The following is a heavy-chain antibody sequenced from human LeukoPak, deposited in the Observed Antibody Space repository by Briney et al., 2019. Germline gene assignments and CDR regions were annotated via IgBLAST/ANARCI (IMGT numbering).Heavy chain of an antibody. J-gene: IGHJ4*02. CDR2: ISYDGSNK. CDR3: ARDRWGYYYDSSGYPDY. V-gene: IGHV3-30-3*01. Sequence: GGSLRLSCAASGFTFSSYAMHWVRQAPGKGLEWVAVISYDGSNKYYADSVKGRFTISRDNSKNTLYLQMNSLRAEDTAVYYCARDRWGYYYDSSGYPDYWGQGTLVTVSS. D-gene: IGHD3-22*01. CDR1: GFTFSSYA.